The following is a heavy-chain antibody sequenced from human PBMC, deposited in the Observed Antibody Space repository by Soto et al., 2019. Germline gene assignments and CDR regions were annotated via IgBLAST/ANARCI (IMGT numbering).Heavy chain of an antibody. CDR3: AFQYQLPQYYYYYMDV. V-gene: IGHV3-7*01. J-gene: IGHJ6*03. Sequence: GGSLRLSCAASGFTFSSYWMSWVRQAPGKGLEWVANIKQDGSEKYYVDSVKGRFTISRDNAKNSLYLQMNSLRAEDTAVYYCAFQYQLPQYYYYYMDVWGKGTTVTVSS. CDR2: IKQDGSEK. D-gene: IGHD2-2*01. CDR1: GFTFSSYW.